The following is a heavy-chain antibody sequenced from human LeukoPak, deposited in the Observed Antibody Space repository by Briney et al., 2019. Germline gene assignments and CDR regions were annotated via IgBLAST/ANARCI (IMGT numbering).Heavy chain of an antibody. CDR2: INPSGGST. CDR1: GYTFTSYY. Sequence: ASVKVSCKASGYTFTSYYMHWVRQAPGQGLEWMGIINPSGGSTSCAQKFQGRVTMTRDTSTSTVYMELSSLRSEDTAVYYCAREMTTVTTLDYWGQGTLVTVSS. J-gene: IGHJ4*02. D-gene: IGHD4-17*01. V-gene: IGHV1-46*01. CDR3: AREMTTVTTLDY.